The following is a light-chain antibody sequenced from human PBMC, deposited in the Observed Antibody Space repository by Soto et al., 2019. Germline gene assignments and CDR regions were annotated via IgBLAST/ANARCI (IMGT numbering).Light chain of an antibody. CDR2: GAT. CDR3: QQYRSWPWT. Sequence: EIVLTQSPATLSVSPGERAILSCRASQSVSISLAWYQQKPGQAPRLLIYGATTSATNMPGTFSGRGSGTEFTLTITSLRAEDFGVYYWQQYRSWPWTFGQGTKVDIK. CDR1: QSVSIS. J-gene: IGKJ1*01. V-gene: IGKV3-15*01.